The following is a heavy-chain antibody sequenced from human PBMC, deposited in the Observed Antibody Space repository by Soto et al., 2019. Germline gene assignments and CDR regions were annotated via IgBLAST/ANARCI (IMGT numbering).Heavy chain of an antibody. CDR2: IYYNGNT. CDR3: ARDVGGTVTLEASFDF. CDR1: GASISDYY. J-gene: IGHJ3*01. D-gene: IGHD4-17*01. V-gene: IGHV4-59*01. Sequence: QVQLLASGPGLVQPSETLSLTCTVSGASISDYYWSWIRQPPGKGLEWIGYIYYNGNTNYNPSLKRRVTMSVDTSKNQFSLRLSSVTAADTALYYCARDVGGTVTLEASFDFGGQGTIVTVS.